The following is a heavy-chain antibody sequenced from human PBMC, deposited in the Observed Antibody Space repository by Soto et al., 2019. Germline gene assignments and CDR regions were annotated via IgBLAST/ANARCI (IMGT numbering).Heavy chain of an antibody. Sequence: QVQLVQCGAEVKKPGASVKVSCKASGYTFTSYGISWVRQAPGQGLEWMGWISAYNGNTNYAQKLQGRVTMTTDTSTSTAYMELRSLRFDDTAVYYCARSGYSGYDSTPFDYWGQGTLVTVSS. CDR2: ISAYNGNT. J-gene: IGHJ4*02. CDR3: ARSGYSGYDSTPFDY. V-gene: IGHV1-18*01. CDR1: GYTFTSYG. D-gene: IGHD5-12*01.